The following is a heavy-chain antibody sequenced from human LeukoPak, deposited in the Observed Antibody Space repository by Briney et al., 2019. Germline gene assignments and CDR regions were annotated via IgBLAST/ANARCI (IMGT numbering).Heavy chain of an antibody. Sequence: SETLSLTCTVSGGSISSGSYYWSWIRQPPGKGLEWIGYIYYSGSTNYNPSLKSRVTISVDTSKNQFSLKLSSVTAADTAVYYCARAVADIPRGFDPWGQGTLVTVSS. D-gene: IGHD6-19*01. V-gene: IGHV4-61*01. CDR2: IYYSGST. J-gene: IGHJ5*02. CDR1: GGSISSGSYY. CDR3: ARAVADIPRGFDP.